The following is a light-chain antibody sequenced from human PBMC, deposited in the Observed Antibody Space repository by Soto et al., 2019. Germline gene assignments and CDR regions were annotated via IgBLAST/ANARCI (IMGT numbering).Light chain of an antibody. CDR3: QQYNNWPLALT. V-gene: IGKV3-15*01. Sequence: EIVMTQSPATLSVSPGERATLSCRASQSVSSKLAWYQQKPGQAPRLLIYGASTRATGIPARFSGSGSGTEFTLTISSLQSEDFAVYYCQQYNNWPLALTFGGGTKVEIK. J-gene: IGKJ4*01. CDR2: GAS. CDR1: QSVSSK.